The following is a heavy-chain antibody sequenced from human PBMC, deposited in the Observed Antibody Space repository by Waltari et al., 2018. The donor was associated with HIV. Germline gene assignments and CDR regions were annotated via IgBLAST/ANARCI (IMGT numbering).Heavy chain of an antibody. CDR3: TTGGYPTEAFDV. CDR2: IKSKRDGGAT. J-gene: IGHJ3*01. V-gene: IGHV3-15*01. D-gene: IGHD5-12*01. CDR1: QLTFEDVW. Sequence: EVQVVESGGGLVKPGGSLRVSCASFQLTFEDVWMTGVRQAPGKGREWVGRIKSKRDGGATDYAASVKGRFVISRDDSQNTLYLQMSGLRTEDTAMYYCTTGGYPTEAFDVWGQGTMVTVSP.